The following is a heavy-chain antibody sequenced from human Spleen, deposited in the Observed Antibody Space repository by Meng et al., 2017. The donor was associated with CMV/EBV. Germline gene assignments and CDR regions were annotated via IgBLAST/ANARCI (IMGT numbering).Heavy chain of an antibody. CDR3: ARVWGGDSWGYYGMDV. D-gene: IGHD2-21*02. CDR2: INHSGST. V-gene: IGHV4-34*01. CDR1: GGSFSGYY. Sequence: GSLRLSCAVYGGSFSGYYWSWIRQPPGKGLEWIGEINHSGSTNYNPSLKSRVTISVDTSKNQFSLKLSSLTAADTAVYYCARVWGGDSWGYYGMDVWGLGTTVTVSS. J-gene: IGHJ6*02.